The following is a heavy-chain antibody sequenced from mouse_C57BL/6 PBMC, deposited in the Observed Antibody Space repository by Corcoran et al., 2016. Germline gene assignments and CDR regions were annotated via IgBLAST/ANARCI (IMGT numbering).Heavy chain of an antibody. V-gene: IGHV1-80*01. CDR2: IYPGDGDT. Sequence: QVQLQQSGAELVKPGASVKISCKASGYAFSSYWMNCVKQRPGKGLEWIGQIYPGDGDTNYNGKFKGKATLTADKSSSTAYMQLSSLTSEDSAVYFCARSGPYSNSFAYWGQGTLVTVSA. CDR1: GYAFSSYW. D-gene: IGHD2-5*01. J-gene: IGHJ3*01. CDR3: ARSGPYSNSFAY.